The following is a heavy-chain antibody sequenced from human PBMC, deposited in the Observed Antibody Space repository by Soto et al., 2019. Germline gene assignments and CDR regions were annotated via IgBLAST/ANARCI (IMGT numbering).Heavy chain of an antibody. CDR2: IIPMSGRP. Sequence: QVQLVQSGAEVKTPGSSVKVSCKASGGTFNSFSIDWVRQAPGQGLEWMGGIIPMSGRPNYAQRFQGRVTFSADKPTNTVYMEVNNLTYEDTAVYYCTRRGRQSANWFDPWGQGTLVTVSS. J-gene: IGHJ5*02. CDR3: TRRGRQSANWFDP. V-gene: IGHV1-69*06. CDR1: GGTFNSFS.